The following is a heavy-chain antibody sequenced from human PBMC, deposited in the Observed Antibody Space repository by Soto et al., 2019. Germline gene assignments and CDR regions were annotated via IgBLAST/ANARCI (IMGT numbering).Heavy chain of an antibody. CDR1: GFIFRSYT. V-gene: IGHV3-30-3*01. D-gene: IGHD1-26*01. CDR2: ITYDGSNQ. Sequence: QVLLVESGGGVVQPGRSLRLSCAASGFIFRSYTMHWVRQAPGKGLEWLGVITYDGSNQYYADSVKGRLTISRDNSRDMLYLQMNSLRPDDTALYYCVRAPSGSYPEFDYWGQGTLVTVSS. J-gene: IGHJ4*02. CDR3: VRAPSGSYPEFDY.